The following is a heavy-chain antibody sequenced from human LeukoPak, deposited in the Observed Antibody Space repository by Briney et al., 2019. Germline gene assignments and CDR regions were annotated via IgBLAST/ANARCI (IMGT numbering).Heavy chain of an antibody. CDR2: ISSSSDNI. Sequence: GGSLRLSCAASGFTFSRYTMNWVRQAPGKGLEWVSCISSSSDNIYYADSVKGRFTISRDNAKNSLYLQMNSLRAEDTAVYYCARDGVVFGVDSFDYWGQGTLVTVSS. V-gene: IGHV3-21*01. J-gene: IGHJ4*02. CDR1: GFTFSRYT. D-gene: IGHD3-3*01. CDR3: ARDGVVFGVDSFDY.